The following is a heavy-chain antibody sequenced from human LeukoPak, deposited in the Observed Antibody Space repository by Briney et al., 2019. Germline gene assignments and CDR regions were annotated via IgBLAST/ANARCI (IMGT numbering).Heavy chain of an antibody. Sequence: QSGGSLRLSCAASGFTFDDYAMHWVRQAPGKGLEWVAFIRYDGSNKYYADSVKGRFTISRDNSKNTLYLQMNSLRAEDTAVYYCAKDLNSLGYYYYMDVWGKGTTVTVSS. CDR1: GFTFDDYA. V-gene: IGHV3-30*02. CDR2: IRYDGSNK. D-gene: IGHD3-16*01. J-gene: IGHJ6*03. CDR3: AKDLNSLGYYYYMDV.